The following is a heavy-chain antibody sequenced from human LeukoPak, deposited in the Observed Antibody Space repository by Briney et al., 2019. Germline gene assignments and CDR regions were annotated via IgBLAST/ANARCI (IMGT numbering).Heavy chain of an antibody. D-gene: IGHD2-15*01. CDR1: GGSFSGYY. CDR2: INHSGST. Sequence: SESLSLTCAVYGGSFSGYYWSWIRQPPGKGLEWIGEINHSGSTNYNPSLESRVTISVDTSKNQFSLKLSSVTAADTAVYYCATTVGYCSGGSCYGWFDPWGQGTLVTVSS. V-gene: IGHV4-34*01. J-gene: IGHJ5*02. CDR3: ATTVGYCSGGSCYGWFDP.